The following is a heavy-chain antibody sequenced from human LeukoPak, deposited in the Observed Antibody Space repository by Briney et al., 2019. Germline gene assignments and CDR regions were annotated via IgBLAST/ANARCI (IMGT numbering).Heavy chain of an antibody. J-gene: IGHJ4*02. V-gene: IGHV3-21*01. CDR1: GFTFSSYS. Sequence: GGSLRLSCAASGFTFSSYSMNWVRQAPGKGLEWVSSISSSSSYIYYADSVKGRFTISRDNAKNSLYLQMNSLRAEDTAVYYCARLTYSSGWYYFDYWGQGTLVTVSS. CDR3: ARLTYSSGWYYFDY. CDR2: ISSSSSYI. D-gene: IGHD6-19*01.